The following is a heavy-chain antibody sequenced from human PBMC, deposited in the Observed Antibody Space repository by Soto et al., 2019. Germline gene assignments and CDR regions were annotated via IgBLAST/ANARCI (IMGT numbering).Heavy chain of an antibody. CDR3: AREVPRPYYYYGMDV. D-gene: IGHD1-1*01. CDR1: GYTFTMSG. CDR2: ISGYNGNT. V-gene: IGHV1-18*01. J-gene: IGHJ6*02. Sequence: QVQLVQSGAEVKKPGASVKVSCKSSGYTFTMSGISWVRQAPGQGLEWMGWISGYNGNTNYEQKYQDRVTMTPDTSTNTAYMEMRSLRSYDTAVYYCAREVPRPYYYYGMDVWGQGTTVTVSS.